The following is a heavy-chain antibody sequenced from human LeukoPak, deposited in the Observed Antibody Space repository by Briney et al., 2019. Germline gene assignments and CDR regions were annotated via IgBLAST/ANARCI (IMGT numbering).Heavy chain of an antibody. CDR3: AKGGDSYYSYYYMDV. V-gene: IGHV3-23*01. CDR2: ISGSGGST. Sequence: GSLRLSCAASGFTFSNFAMTWVRQAPGKGLEWISAISGSGGSTYYADSVKGRFTISRDNSKNTLCLQMNSLRADDTAIYYCAKGGDSYYSYYYMDVWGKGTTVTVSS. D-gene: IGHD2-21*02. J-gene: IGHJ6*03. CDR1: GFTFSNFA.